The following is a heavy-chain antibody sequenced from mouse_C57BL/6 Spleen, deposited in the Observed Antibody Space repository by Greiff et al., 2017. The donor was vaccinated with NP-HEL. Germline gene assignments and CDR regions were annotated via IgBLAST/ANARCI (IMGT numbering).Heavy chain of an antibody. Sequence: VPLPQPGAELVRPGSSVKLSCQASGYTFPSYWMDWVKQRPGQGLEWIGNIYPSDSETHYNQKFKDKATLTVDKSSSTAYMQLSSLTSEDSAVYYCAREGTTVVGYYFDYWGQGTTLTVSS. J-gene: IGHJ2*01. V-gene: IGHV1-61*01. CDR2: IYPSDSET. CDR3: AREGTTVVGYYFDY. CDR1: GYTFPSYW. D-gene: IGHD1-1*01.